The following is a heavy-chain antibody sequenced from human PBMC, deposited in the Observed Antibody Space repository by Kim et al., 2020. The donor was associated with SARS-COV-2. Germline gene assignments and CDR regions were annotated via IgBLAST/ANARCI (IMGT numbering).Heavy chain of an antibody. CDR2: INHSGST. CDR1: GGSFSGYY. V-gene: IGHV4-34*01. D-gene: IGHD3-10*01. J-gene: IGHJ5*02. Sequence: SETLSLTCAVYGGSFSGYYWSWIRQPPGKGLEWIGEINHSGSTNYNPSLKSRVTISVDTSKNQFSLTLSSVTAADTAVYYCASRVVLLWFGEGYNWFDPWGQGTLVSVSS. CDR3: ASRVVLLWFGEGYNWFDP.